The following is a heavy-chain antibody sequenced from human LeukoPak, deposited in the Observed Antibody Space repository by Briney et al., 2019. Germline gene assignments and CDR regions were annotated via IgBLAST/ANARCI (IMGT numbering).Heavy chain of an antibody. CDR2: IYDSGSS. Sequence: SETLSLTCTVSGGSTSTYYWSWIRQPPGKGLEWIGYIYDSGSSNYNPSLKSRITMSVDTSKNQFSLKLRSVTAADTAVYYCARAYRQSHDYWGQGTLVTVSS. CDR3: ARAYRQSHDY. CDR1: GGSTSTYY. D-gene: IGHD2-21*01. V-gene: IGHV4-59*01. J-gene: IGHJ4*02.